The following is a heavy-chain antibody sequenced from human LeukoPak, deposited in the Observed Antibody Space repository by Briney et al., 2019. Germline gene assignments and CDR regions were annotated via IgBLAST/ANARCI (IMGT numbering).Heavy chain of an antibody. CDR3: ARVLFGVCDY. J-gene: IGHJ4*02. D-gene: IGHD3-16*01. V-gene: IGHV4-39*07. Sequence: KPSETLSLTCTVSGGSISSSSYYWGWIRQPPGKGLEWIGSIYYSGSTYYNPSLKSRVTISVDTSKNQFSLKLSSVTAADTAVYYCARVLFGVCDYWGQGTLVTVSS. CDR2: IYYSGST. CDR1: GGSISSSSYY.